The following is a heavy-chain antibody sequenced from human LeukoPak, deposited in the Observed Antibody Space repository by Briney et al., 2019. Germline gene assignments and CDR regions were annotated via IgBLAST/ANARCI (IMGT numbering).Heavy chain of an antibody. CDR3: ARDGFDY. V-gene: IGHV1-18*01. J-gene: IGHJ4*02. Sequence: ASVKVSCKASGYAFTTFPITWVRQAPGQGLEWMGWISTYNGNTKHAQKFQGRVTMTTDTSTSTAYMDLRRLRSDDTAVYYCARDGFDYWGQGTLVTVSS. CDR2: ISTYNGNT. CDR1: GYAFTTFP.